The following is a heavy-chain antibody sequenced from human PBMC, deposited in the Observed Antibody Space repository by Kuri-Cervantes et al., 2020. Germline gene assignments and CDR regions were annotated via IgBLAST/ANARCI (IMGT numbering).Heavy chain of an antibody. J-gene: IGHJ4*02. D-gene: IGHD5-12*01. Sequence: LRLSCTVSGGSISSSSYYWGWIRQPPGKGLEWIGYIYYSGSTYYNPSLKSRVTISVDTSKNQFSLKLSSVTAADTAVYYCARTGVYSGYAIWGWSQGTLVTVSS. CDR1: GGSISSSSYY. CDR3: ARTGVYSGYAIWG. V-gene: IGHV4-30-4*08. CDR2: IYYSGST.